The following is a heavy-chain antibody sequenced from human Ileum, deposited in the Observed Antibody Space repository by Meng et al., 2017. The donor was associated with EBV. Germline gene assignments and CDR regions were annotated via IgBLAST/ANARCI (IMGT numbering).Heavy chain of an antibody. CDR2: IFYRGNT. Sequence: QMLQFVPVLGRPSEPLSLTCCVSGDSMASSNYYWGWIRQSPGKALECIGTIFYRGNTFYNPSLKTRLTISVDTSKNEFSLNLKSVTAADTAVYYCVSAYDYGDYEAFAYWGLGSLVTVSS. CDR3: VSAYDYGDYEAFAY. J-gene: IGHJ4*02. CDR1: GDSMASSNYY. D-gene: IGHD4-17*01. V-gene: IGHV4-39*07.